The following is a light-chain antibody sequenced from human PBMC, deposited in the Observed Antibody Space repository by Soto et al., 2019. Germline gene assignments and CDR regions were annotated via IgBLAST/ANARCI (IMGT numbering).Light chain of an antibody. CDR1: SSDVGGYKY. J-gene: IGLJ7*01. CDR3: SSYTSSTTWV. Sequence: QSVLTQPASVSGSPGQSVTISCTGTSSDVGGYKYVSWYQQDPGKAPKLIIYEVSNRPSGVSNRFSGSKSGNTASLTISGLQAEDEADYYCSSYTSSTTWVFGGGTQLTVL. CDR2: EVS. V-gene: IGLV2-14*01.